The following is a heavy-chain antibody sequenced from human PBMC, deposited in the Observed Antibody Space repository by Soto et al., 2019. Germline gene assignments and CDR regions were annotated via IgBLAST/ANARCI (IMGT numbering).Heavy chain of an antibody. CDR1: RDTFTSYY. V-gene: IGHV1-46*01. CDR3: ARSSGGNFGIIIEGTNWFAP. J-gene: IGHJ5*02. D-gene: IGHD1-26*01. Sequence: WASVKVSCKAPRDTFTSYYINWVRQAPGQGLEWMGVINPHGGSTAYAQKFKGRVNLTRDTSASTVYMEVSSLTSEDTAMYYCARSSGGNFGIIIEGTNWFAPWGQGDLVTVSS. CDR2: INPHGGST.